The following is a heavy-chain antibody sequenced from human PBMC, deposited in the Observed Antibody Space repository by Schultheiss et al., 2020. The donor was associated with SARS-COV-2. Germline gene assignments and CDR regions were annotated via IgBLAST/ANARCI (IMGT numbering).Heavy chain of an antibody. CDR1: GFTFSSYG. J-gene: IGHJ4*02. V-gene: IGHV3-30*03. CDR2: ISYDGSNK. CDR3: ARDRSSSGWLAEIDY. D-gene: IGHD6-19*01. Sequence: GGSLRLSCAASGFTFSSYGMHWVRQAPGKGLEWVAVISYDGSNKYYADSVKGRFTISRDNSKNTLYLQMNSLRAEDTAVYYCARDRSSSGWLAEIDYWGQGTLVTVSS.